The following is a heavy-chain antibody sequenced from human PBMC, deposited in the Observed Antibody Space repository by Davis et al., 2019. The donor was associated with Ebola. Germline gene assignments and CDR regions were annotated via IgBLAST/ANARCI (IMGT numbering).Heavy chain of an antibody. D-gene: IGHD5-18*01. J-gene: IGHJ6*02. CDR2: INYSGST. CDR3: ARLTLGYSYGRGDYYYYGMDV. Sequence: SETLSLTCTVSGGSISSYYWSWIRQPPGKGLEWIGYINYSGSTNYNPSLKSRVTISVDTSKNQFSLKLSSVTAADTAVYYCARLTLGYSYGRGDYYYYGMDVWGQGTTVTVSS. V-gene: IGHV4-59*01. CDR1: GGSISSYY.